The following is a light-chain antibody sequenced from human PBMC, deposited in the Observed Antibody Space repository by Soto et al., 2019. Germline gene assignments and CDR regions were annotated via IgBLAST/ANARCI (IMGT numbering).Light chain of an antibody. CDR2: AAS. V-gene: IGKV1-39*01. CDR1: QSISSY. J-gene: IGKJ5*01. Sequence: DIQMTQSPSSLSASVGDRVTITCRASQSISSYLNWYQQKPGKAPKLLIYAASRLQSGVPSRFSGSGSGTGFTLTISSLQPEDFATYYCQQSYSTPPITFGQGTRLEIK. CDR3: QQSYSTPPIT.